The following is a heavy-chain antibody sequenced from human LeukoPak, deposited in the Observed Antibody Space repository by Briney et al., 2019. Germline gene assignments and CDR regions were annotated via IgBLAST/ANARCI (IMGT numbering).Heavy chain of an antibody. V-gene: IGHV3-15*01. J-gene: IGHJ4*02. Sequence: GGSLRLSCAASGFTFSNAWMSWVRQAPGKGLEWVGRIKSKTDGGTTDYAAPVKGRFTISRDDSKNTLYLQMNSLKTEDTAVYYCTTDTYYYGSGSSLDYWGQGTLVTVSS. D-gene: IGHD3-10*01. CDR1: GFTFSNAW. CDR2: IKSKTDGGTT. CDR3: TTDTYYYGSGSSLDY.